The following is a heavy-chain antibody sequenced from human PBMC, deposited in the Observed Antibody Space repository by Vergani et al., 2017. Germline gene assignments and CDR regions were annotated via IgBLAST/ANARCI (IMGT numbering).Heavy chain of an antibody. Sequence: VQLLESGGGLVQPGGSLRLSCAASGFTFSSYALSWVRQAPGKGLEWVSAISGSGGSTYYADSVKGRFTMSRDTSKNTRYLQMNSLRAEDTTVYYCAKDGAMLLGFDDWGQGTLVTVSS. CDR1: GFTFSSYA. D-gene: IGHD3-10*02. J-gene: IGHJ4*02. CDR3: AKDGAMLLGFDD. V-gene: IGHV3-23*01. CDR2: ISGSGGST.